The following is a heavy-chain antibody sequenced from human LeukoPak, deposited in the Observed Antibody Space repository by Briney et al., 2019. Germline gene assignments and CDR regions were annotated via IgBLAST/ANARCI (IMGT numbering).Heavy chain of an antibody. J-gene: IGHJ5*02. D-gene: IGHD3-22*01. V-gene: IGHV3-30*02. CDR2: IRFYGSDE. Sequence: PGGSLRLSCVASGFIFSSSGMHWVRQAPGKALEWVAVIRFYGSDEEYADSVKGRFTISRDNSKSTLHLHMDSLRAEDTATYYCVQHRGIEGPMTWGQGTLVTVSS. CDR1: GFIFSSSG. CDR3: VQHRGIEGPMT.